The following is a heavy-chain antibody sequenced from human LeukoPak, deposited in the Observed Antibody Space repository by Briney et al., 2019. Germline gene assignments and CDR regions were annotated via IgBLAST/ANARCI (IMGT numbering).Heavy chain of an antibody. J-gene: IGHJ3*02. V-gene: IGHV1-2*02. D-gene: IGHD3-22*01. CDR1: GYIFTGYY. Sequence: ASVRVSCKASGYIFTGYYIHWVRQAPGQGLEWMGWINPNSGGTNYAQKFQGRVTMTRDTSISTAYMELGGLRSDDTAVCYCARANYFDSSGYLTADAFDIWGQGTMVTVSS. CDR2: INPNSGGT. CDR3: ARANYFDSSGYLTADAFDI.